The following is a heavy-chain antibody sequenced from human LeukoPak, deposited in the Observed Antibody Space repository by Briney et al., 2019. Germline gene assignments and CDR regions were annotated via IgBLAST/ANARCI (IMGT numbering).Heavy chain of an antibody. CDR2: ISSGSSDI. Sequence: PGRSLTLSCAASGFTFNSYAMHWVRQAPGKGLEWVSSISSGSSDIYYADSVKGRFTISRDNAKNSLFLQMNSLRVEDTAVYYCARDAFASSWPNYYYGMDVWGQGTMVTVSS. CDR3: ARDAFASSWPNYYYGMDV. D-gene: IGHD6-13*01. CDR1: GFTFNSYA. V-gene: IGHV3-21*01. J-gene: IGHJ6*02.